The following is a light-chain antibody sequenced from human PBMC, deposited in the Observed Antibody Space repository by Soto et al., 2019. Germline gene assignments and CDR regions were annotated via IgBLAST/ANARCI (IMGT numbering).Light chain of an antibody. CDR2: DYS. J-gene: IGLJ2*01. CDR3: QVWDRTSDHPYAV. Sequence: SYELTQAPSVSVAPGQTASITCGGKNIGSKSVHWYQQRPGQAPVLVVYDYSDRPSGIPERFSGSNSGNTATLTISRVEAGDEADYYCQVWDRTSDHPYAVFGGGTKVTVL. V-gene: IGLV3-21*02. CDR1: NIGSKS.